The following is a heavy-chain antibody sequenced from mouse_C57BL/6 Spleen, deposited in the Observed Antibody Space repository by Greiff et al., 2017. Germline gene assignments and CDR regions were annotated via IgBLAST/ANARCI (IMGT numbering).Heavy chain of an antibody. CDR1: GFTFSSYG. CDR2: VSSGGSYT. Sequence: EVQLVESGGDLVKPGGSLKLSCAASGFTFSSYGMSWVRQTPDKRLEWVATVSSGGSYTYYPDSVKGRFTISRDNAKNTLYLQMSSLKSDDTAMYYCARHWIYYGCSSYYFDYWGQGTTLTVSS. D-gene: IGHD1-1*01. V-gene: IGHV5-6*01. CDR3: ARHWIYYGCSSYYFDY. J-gene: IGHJ2*01.